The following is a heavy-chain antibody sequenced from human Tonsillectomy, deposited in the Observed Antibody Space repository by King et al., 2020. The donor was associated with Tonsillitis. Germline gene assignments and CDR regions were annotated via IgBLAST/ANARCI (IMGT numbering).Heavy chain of an antibody. CDR2: FDPEDDET. J-gene: IGHJ4*02. CDR1: GYPLTELS. D-gene: IGHD3-9*01. CDR3: ATDDWSRIEGLSR. V-gene: IGHV1-24*01. Sequence: QLVQSGAEVKKPGASVKVSCKVSGYPLTELSMYWVRQAPGKGLEWMGRFDPEDDETIYAQKFQGRVTMTEDTSRDTAYMELSSLRSEDTAVYYCATDDWSRIEGLSRWGQGTLVTVSS.